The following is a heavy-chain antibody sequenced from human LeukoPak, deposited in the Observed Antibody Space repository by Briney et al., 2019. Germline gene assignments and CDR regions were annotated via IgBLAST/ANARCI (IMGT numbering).Heavy chain of an antibody. V-gene: IGHV4-59*01. J-gene: IGHJ4*02. CDR3: ARAMRFGESRYYFDY. CDR1: GGSISSYY. D-gene: IGHD3-10*01. Sequence: SQTLSLACTVSGGSISSYYWSWIRQPSGKGLGWIGYIYYSGSTNYNPSLKSRVTISVDTSKNQFSLKLSSVTAADTAVYYCARAMRFGESRYYFDYWGEGNLVTVSS. CDR2: IYYSGST.